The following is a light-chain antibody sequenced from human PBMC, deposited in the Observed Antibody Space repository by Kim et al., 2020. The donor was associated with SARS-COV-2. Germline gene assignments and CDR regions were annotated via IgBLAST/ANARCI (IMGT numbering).Light chain of an antibody. J-gene: IGKJ4*01. V-gene: IGKV3-15*01. CDR3: QQYNNWVT. Sequence: EVVMTQSPVTLSVSPGDRATVSCRASQSIGKDLAWYQHKPGQAPRLLIYGGTTRATGIPPRFSGSGSGTEFSLTIDYLQSGDFAVYFCQQYNNWVTFGGGTKVDIK. CDR1: QSIGKD. CDR2: GGT.